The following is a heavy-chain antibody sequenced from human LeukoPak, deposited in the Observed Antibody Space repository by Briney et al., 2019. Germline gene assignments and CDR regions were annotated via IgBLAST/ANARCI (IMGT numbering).Heavy chain of an antibody. J-gene: IGHJ5*02. CDR3: AKGASGYVAWFDP. D-gene: IGHD5-12*01. CDR1: GFTFDDYA. V-gene: IGHV3-9*01. CDR2: ISCSSGSI. Sequence: PGGSLRLSCAASGFTFDDYAMHWIRQAPGKGLEWVSGISCSSGSIDYADSVKGRFTISRDNAKNSLYLQMNSLRAEDTALYYCAKGASGYVAWFDPWGQGTLVSVPS.